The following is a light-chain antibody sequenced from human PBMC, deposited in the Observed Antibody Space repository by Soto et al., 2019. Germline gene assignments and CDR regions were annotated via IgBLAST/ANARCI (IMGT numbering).Light chain of an antibody. Sequence: VLTQSPARLSLSPGERATLSCRAGQSVSDYLAWYQQKPGQPPRLLFFDASNRATGVPERFSAGGSGTDFTLIISSLEPEDFAVYYCQQRVNWPPTFGGGTKVEI. V-gene: IGKV3-11*01. CDR1: QSVSDY. CDR2: DAS. CDR3: QQRVNWPPT. J-gene: IGKJ4*01.